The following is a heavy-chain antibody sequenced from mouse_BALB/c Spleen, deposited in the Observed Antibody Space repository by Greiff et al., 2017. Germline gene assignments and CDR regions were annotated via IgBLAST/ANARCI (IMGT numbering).Heavy chain of an antibody. J-gene: IGHJ3*01. V-gene: IGHV5-9-4*01. Sequence: EVQRVESGGGLVKPGGSLKLSCAASGFTFSSYAMSWVRQSPEKRLEWVAEISSGGSYTYYPDTVTGRFTISRDNAKNTLYLEMSSLRSEDTAMYYCAREGDYYLFAYWGQGTLVTVSA. CDR3: AREGDYYLFAY. D-gene: IGHD1-1*01. CDR2: ISSGGSYT. CDR1: GFTFSSYA.